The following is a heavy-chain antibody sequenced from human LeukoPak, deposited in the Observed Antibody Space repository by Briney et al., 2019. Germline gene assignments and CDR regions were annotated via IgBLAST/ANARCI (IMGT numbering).Heavy chain of an antibody. CDR2: INPNSGGT. CDR1: GYTFTGYY. CDR3: ARDGYYDSSGSSRAGYFDL. Sequence: ASVKVSCNASGYTFTGYYMHWVRQAPGQGLEWMGWINPNSGGTNYAQKFQGRVTMTRDTSISTAYMELSRLRSDDTAVYYCARDGYYDSSGSSRAGYFDLWGRGTLVTVSS. D-gene: IGHD3-22*01. V-gene: IGHV1-2*02. J-gene: IGHJ2*01.